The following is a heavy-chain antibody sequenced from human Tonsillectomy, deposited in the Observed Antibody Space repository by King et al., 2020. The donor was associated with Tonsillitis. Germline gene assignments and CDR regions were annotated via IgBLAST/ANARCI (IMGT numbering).Heavy chain of an antibody. V-gene: IGHV3-23*04. Sequence: VQLVESGGGLVQPGGSLRLSCAASGFTFSSYAMSWVRQAPGKGLEWVSEISGSGGSTYYADSVKGRFTISRDNSKNTLYLQMNSLRAEDTAVYYCATALLAAAGTGYYFDYWGQGTLVTVSS. CDR2: ISGSGGST. D-gene: IGHD6-13*01. J-gene: IGHJ4*02. CDR1: GFTFSSYA. CDR3: ATALLAAAGTGYYFDY.